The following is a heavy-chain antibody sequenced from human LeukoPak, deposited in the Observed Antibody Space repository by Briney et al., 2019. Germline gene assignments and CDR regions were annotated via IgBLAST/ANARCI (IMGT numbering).Heavy chain of an antibody. CDR3: ARGRKYSYGTYYYGLDV. J-gene: IGHJ6*02. CDR2: ITDSGRKT. Sequence: GGSLRLSCAASGLTFSNYAMNWVRQASGRGLEWVSGITDSGRKTYYADSVKGRFTISRDNSKNTLYLQMNSLRAEDTAVYYCARGRKYSYGTYYYGLDVWGQGTTVTVCS. V-gene: IGHV3-23*01. CDR1: GLTFSNYA. D-gene: IGHD5-18*01.